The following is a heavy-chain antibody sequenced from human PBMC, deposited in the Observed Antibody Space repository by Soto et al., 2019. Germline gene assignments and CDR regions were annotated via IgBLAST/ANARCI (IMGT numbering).Heavy chain of an antibody. J-gene: IGHJ4*02. CDR1: GFTFSGSS. V-gene: IGHV3-73*01. Sequence: GGSLRLSCVASGFTFSGSSIHWVRQASGRGLEWVGRIKSKANSYATAYAASVKDRFTISRDDSKNTAYLQMNSLRIDDTAVYYCTKWDDGVYPFDYWGQGSLVTVSS. D-gene: IGHD1-26*01. CDR3: TKWDDGVYPFDY. CDR2: IKSKANSYAT.